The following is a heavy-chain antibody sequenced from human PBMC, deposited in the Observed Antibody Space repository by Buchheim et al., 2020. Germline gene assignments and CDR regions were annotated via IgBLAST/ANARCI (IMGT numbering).Heavy chain of an antibody. V-gene: IGHV4-31*03. CDR1: GGSISSGGYY. D-gene: IGHD2-2*01. Sequence: QVQLQESGPGLVKPSQTLSLTCTVSGGSISSGGYYWSWIRQHPGKGLEWIGYIYYSGSTYYNPSLKSRVTISVDTSKNQFSLKLSSVTAADTAVYYCARDRKTFVVPAAQFYYYGMDVWGQGTT. J-gene: IGHJ6*02. CDR3: ARDRKTFVVPAAQFYYYGMDV. CDR2: IYYSGST.